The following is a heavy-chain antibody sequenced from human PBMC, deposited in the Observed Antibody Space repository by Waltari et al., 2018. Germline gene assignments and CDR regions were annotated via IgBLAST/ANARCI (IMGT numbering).Heavy chain of an antibody. V-gene: IGHV3-30-3*01. CDR2: ISYDGSNR. Sequence: QVQLVESGGGVVQPAGSLRLSCAVSGFSFSSYQMHWVRPAPGKGLEWVSGISYDGSNRYDADSVKGRFTSSRDNSKNTLYLQMNSLITEDTALYYCATLRFTENNNWYGEDFWGQGTLVTVSS. J-gene: IGHJ4*02. CDR1: GFSFSSYQ. D-gene: IGHD1-1*01. CDR3: ATLRFTENNNWYGEDF.